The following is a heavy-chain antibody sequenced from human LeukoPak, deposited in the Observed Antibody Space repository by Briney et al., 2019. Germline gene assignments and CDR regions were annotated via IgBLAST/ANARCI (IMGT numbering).Heavy chain of an antibody. J-gene: IGHJ3*02. CDR3: STGSSGGSWTNAFDI. CDR1: GFTCRNAW. V-gene: IGHV3-15*01. Sequence: KAGESLRLSCTASGFTCRNAWMSWFRQAPGKGLELVGRIKRKSDSGRTDYAAPLKGRFTVSRDDSKNTLYLQMNSQKTEDTAVYYCSTGSSGGSWTNAFDIWGQGTMVTVSS. D-gene: IGHD2-15*01. CDR2: IKRKSDSGRT.